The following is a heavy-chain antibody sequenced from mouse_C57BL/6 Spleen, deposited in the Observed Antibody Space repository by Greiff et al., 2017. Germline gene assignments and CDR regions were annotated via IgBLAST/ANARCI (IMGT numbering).Heavy chain of an antibody. CDR3: ARDYGKGYAMDY. J-gene: IGHJ4*01. V-gene: IGHV1-82*01. D-gene: IGHD1-1*01. CDR2: IYPGDGDT. Sequence: QVQLQQSGPELVKPGASVKISCKASGYAFSSSWMNWVKQRPGKGLEWIGRIYPGDGDTNYNGKFKGKATLTADKSSSTAYMQLSSLTSEDSAVYFCARDYGKGYAMDYWGQGTSVPGSS. CDR1: GYAFSSSW.